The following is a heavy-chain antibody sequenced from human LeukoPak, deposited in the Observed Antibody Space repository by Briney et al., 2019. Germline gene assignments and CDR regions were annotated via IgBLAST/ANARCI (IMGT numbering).Heavy chain of an antibody. J-gene: IGHJ4*02. Sequence: GSLRLSCAASGFTFSNVWMSWIRQPPGQGLEWIGEISLTGLTHYNPSLESRVTVSLGKSKNQLSLNLTSVTAADTAVYYCSRENGAFSPFGYWGQGILVTV. CDR2: ISLTGLT. V-gene: IGHV4-4*02. D-gene: IGHD2-8*01. CDR3: SRENGAFSPFGY. CDR1: GFTFSNVW.